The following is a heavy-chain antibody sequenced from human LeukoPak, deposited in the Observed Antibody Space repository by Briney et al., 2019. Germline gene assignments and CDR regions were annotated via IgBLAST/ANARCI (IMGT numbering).Heavy chain of an antibody. CDR2: IYPGDSDT. CDR3: ARGTGVRYCSNGVCYTSDY. V-gene: IGHV5-51*01. D-gene: IGHD2-8*01. J-gene: IGHJ4*02. Sequence: GESLKISCKGSGYSFSSYWIGWVRQMPGKGLEWRGIIYPGDSDTRYSPSFQGQVTISADKSISTAYLQWSSLKASDTAMYYCARGTGVRYCSNGVCYTSDYWGQGTLVTVSS. CDR1: GYSFSSYW.